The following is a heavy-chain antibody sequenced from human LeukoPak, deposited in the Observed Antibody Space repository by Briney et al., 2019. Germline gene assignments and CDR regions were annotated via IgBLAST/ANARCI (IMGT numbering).Heavy chain of an antibody. CDR2: ISAYNDNT. J-gene: IGHJ3*02. V-gene: IGHV1-18*01. D-gene: IGHD1-26*01. Sequence: ASVKVSCKASGYTFTSYGISWVRQAPGQGLEGMGWISAYNDNTNYAQKLQGRVTMTTDTSTSTAYMELRSLRSDDTAVYYCARDTIMVGATASHAFGIWGHGTMVTVSS. CDR1: GYTFTSYG. CDR3: ARDTIMVGATASHAFGI.